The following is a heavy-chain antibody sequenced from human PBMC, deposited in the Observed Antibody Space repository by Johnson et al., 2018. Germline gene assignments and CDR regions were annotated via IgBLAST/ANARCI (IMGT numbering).Heavy chain of an antibody. D-gene: IGHD2-2*01. CDR3: AVFRYCSSSSCYYYGING. CDR1: GFAFNTYG. J-gene: IGHJ6*02. V-gene: IGHV3-30*03. Sequence: QVQLVQSGGGVVQPGRSLRLSCAASGFAFNTYGIHWVRQAPGKGLEWVAVISHDGSNTYYADSVKGRFTISRDNSKKTLYLQMNSLRAEDTAVNYCAVFRYCSSSSCYYYGINGWGQGTTVTVSS. CDR2: ISHDGSNT.